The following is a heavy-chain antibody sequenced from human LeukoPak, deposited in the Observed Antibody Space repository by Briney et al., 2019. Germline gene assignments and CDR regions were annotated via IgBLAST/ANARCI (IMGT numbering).Heavy chain of an antibody. V-gene: IGHV4-34*01. J-gene: IGHJ6*03. CDR1: GGSFSGYY. Sequence: PSETLSLTCAVYGGSFSGYYWSWIRQPPGKGLEWIGEINHSGSTNYNPSLKSRVTISVDTSKNQFSLKLSSVTAADTAVYYCVMSRGDYYYYYMDVWGKGTTVTVSS. CDR3: VMSRGDYYYYYMDV. D-gene: IGHD3-10*01. CDR2: INHSGST.